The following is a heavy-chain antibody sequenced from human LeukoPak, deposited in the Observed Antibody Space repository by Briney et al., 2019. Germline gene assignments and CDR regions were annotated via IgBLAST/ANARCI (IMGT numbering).Heavy chain of an antibody. J-gene: IGHJ4*02. CDR1: AFTFSRYW. V-gene: IGHV3-7*01. CDR3: ARLFVYGSGAEAFDY. CDR2: INEDGSEK. Sequence: GGSLRLSCAASAFTFSRYWTTWVRQAPGKGLEWVANINEDGSEKYYLDSVRGRFTISIDNAKNSLYLQMDSLRAEDTAVYYCARLFVYGSGAEAFDYWGQGALVTVSS. D-gene: IGHD3-10*01.